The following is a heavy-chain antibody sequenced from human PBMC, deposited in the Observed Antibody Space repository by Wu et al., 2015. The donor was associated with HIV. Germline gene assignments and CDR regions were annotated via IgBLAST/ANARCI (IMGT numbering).Heavy chain of an antibody. D-gene: IGHD2-2*01. CDR3: ARKGSLVVVPAASTTAAHDAFDI. Sequence: QVQLVQSGAEVKKPGASVKVSCKASGYTFTGYYMHWVRQAPGQGLEWMGWINPNSGGTNYAQKFQGRVTMTRDDVHQHSLHGAEQAENLTTTAVYYCARKGSLVVVPAASTTAAHDAFDIWGRRDNGHRLF. V-gene: IGHV1-2*02. CDR1: GYTFTGYY. CDR2: INPNSGGT. J-gene: IGHJ3*02.